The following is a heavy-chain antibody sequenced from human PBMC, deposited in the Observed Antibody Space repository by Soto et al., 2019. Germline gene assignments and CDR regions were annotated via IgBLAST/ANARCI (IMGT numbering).Heavy chain of an antibody. V-gene: IGHV4-61*08. CDR1: GGSISSGGYY. CDR2: FYYSGST. J-gene: IGHJ4*01. Sequence: SETLSLTCTVSGGSISSGGYYWIWIRQPPGKGLEWIANFYYSGSTNYNPSLKSRVTISVDTSKNQFSLKLDSVTAADTAVYYCGRVHPSTSSRWGQGTLVTVSS. CDR3: GRVHPSTSSR. D-gene: IGHD2-2*01.